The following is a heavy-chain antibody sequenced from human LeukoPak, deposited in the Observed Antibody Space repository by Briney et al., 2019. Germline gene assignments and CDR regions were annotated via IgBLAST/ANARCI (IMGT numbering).Heavy chain of an antibody. D-gene: IGHD5-18*01. Sequence: ASVKVSCKASGYTFTSYAMHWVRQAPGQRLEWMGWINAGNGNTKYSQGFQGRVTITRDTSASTAYMELSSLRSDDTAVYFCARDIGYSYGATLPDYWGQGTLVTVSS. CDR2: INAGNGNT. V-gene: IGHV1-3*01. CDR3: ARDIGYSYGATLPDY. CDR1: GYTFTSYA. J-gene: IGHJ4*02.